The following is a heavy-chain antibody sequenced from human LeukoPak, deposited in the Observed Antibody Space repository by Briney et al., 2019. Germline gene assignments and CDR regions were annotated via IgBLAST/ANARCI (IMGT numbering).Heavy chain of an antibody. CDR1: GFTFSSYA. CDR2: ISGSGGNT. Sequence: GGSLRLSCAASGFTFSSYAMSWVRQAPGKVLEWVSTISGSGGNTYYADSVKGRFTISRDNSKNTLYLQMNSLRAEDTAVYYCAKESLRNTVTTRSEADYWGQGTLVTVSS. V-gene: IGHV3-23*01. J-gene: IGHJ4*02. D-gene: IGHD4-17*01. CDR3: AKESLRNTVTTRSEADY.